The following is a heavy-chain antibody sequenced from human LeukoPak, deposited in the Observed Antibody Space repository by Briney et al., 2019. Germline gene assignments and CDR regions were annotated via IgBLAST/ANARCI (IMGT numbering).Heavy chain of an antibody. D-gene: IGHD4-23*01. J-gene: IGHJ5*02. V-gene: IGHV1-69*04. Sequence: ASVKVSGKASGGTFSSYAISWVRQAPGQGLEWMGRIIPILGIANYAQKFQGRVTITADKSTSTAYMELSSLRSEDTAVYYCARGSMTTVVTENWFDPWGQGTLVTVSS. CDR3: ARGSMTTVVTENWFDP. CDR2: IIPILGIA. CDR1: GGTFSSYA.